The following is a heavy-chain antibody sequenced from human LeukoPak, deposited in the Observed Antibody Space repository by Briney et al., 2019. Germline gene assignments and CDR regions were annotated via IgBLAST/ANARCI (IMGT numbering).Heavy chain of an antibody. V-gene: IGHV3-53*01. CDR3: ARGPRYYYGSGAGPTFDY. CDR1: GFTVSSNY. CDR2: IYSGGST. D-gene: IGHD3-10*01. Sequence: SGGSLRLSCAASGFTVSSNYMSWVRQAPGKGLEWVSVIYSGGSTYYADSVKGRFTISRDKSKNTLYLQMNSLRAEDTAVYYCARGPRYYYGSGAGPTFDYWGQRTLVTVSS. J-gene: IGHJ4*02.